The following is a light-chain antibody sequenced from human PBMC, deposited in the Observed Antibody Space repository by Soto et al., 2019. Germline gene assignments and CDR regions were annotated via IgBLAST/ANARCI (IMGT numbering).Light chain of an antibody. Sequence: EIVMTQSPATLSVSPGERATLSCRASQSVSSNVAWYQQKPGQAPRLLIYGASTRATGIPARFSGSRSGTEFTLTISILQSEDFAVYYCQQYNNWRTFGQGTKVDIK. J-gene: IGKJ1*01. CDR2: GAS. CDR3: QQYNNWRT. CDR1: QSVSSN. V-gene: IGKV3-15*01.